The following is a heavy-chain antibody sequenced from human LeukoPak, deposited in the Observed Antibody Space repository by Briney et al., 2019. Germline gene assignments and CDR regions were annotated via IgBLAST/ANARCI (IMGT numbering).Heavy chain of an antibody. CDR1: GYTFTGYN. CDR2: MNPNSGGA. Sequence: ASVKVSCKASGYTFTGYNIHWVRQAPGQGLEWMGWMNPNSGGANYAQEFQGRVTMTRDTSISTAYMELSGVRSDDSAVYCCTRDRLGESGWFDPWGQGTLVTVSS. CDR3: TRDRLGESGWFDP. J-gene: IGHJ5*02. V-gene: IGHV1-2*02. D-gene: IGHD3-16*01.